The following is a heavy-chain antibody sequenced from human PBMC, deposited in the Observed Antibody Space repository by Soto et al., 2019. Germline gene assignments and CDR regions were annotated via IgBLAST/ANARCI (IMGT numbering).Heavy chain of an antibody. D-gene: IGHD2-21*02. J-gene: IGHJ6*02. Sequence: GASVKVSCKASEGTFNKFAFSWVRQAPGQGFEWMGGIIPVFRSANYAQRFRGRITITADEYASTVYLYLNDLRSDDTAVYYCARRYCASDNCPLFYYFVDLWGLGTTVTVSS. V-gene: IGHV1-69*13. CDR2: IIPVFRSA. CDR1: EGTFNKFA. CDR3: ARRYCASDNCPLFYYFVDL.